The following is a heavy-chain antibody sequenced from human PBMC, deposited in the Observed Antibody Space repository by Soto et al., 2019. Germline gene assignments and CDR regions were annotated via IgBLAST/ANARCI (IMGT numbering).Heavy chain of an antibody. CDR1: GYTLTELS. CDR2: FDPEDGET. CDR3: ATVTIAVAGIEAYGMDV. Sequence: QVQLVQSGAEVKKPGASVKVSCKVSGYTLTELSMHWVRQAPGIGLEWMGGFDPEDGETIYAQKFQGRVTMTEDTSTVTAHMELSSLRSEDTDVYYCATVTIAVAGIEAYGMDVWGPGTTVTVSS. D-gene: IGHD6-19*01. J-gene: IGHJ6*02. V-gene: IGHV1-24*01.